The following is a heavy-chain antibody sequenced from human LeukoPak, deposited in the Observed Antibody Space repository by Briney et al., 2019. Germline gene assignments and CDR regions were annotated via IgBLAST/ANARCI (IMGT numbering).Heavy chain of an antibody. CDR3: ARDEGYGDRYYFDY. D-gene: IGHD4-17*01. V-gene: IGHV1-69*05. Sequence: ASVKVSCKASGGTFSSYAISWVRQAPGQGLEWMGGIIPIFGTANYAQKFQGRVTITTGESTSTAYMELSSLRSEDTAVYYCARDEGYGDRYYFDYWGQGTLVTVSS. CDR2: IIPIFGTA. CDR1: GGTFSSYA. J-gene: IGHJ4*02.